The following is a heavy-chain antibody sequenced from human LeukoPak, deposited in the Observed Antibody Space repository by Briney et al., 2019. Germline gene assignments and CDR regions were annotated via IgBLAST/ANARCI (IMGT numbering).Heavy chain of an antibody. CDR1: GLTFSSYA. J-gene: IGHJ4*02. CDR2: ISGSGGST. Sequence: GGSLRLSCAASGLTFSSYAMSWVRQAPGKGLEWVSAISGSGGSTYYADSVKGRFTISRDNSKNTLYLQMNSLRAEDTAVYYCAKDRVGAQSFDYWGQGTLVTVSS. V-gene: IGHV3-23*01. D-gene: IGHD1-26*01. CDR3: AKDRVGAQSFDY.